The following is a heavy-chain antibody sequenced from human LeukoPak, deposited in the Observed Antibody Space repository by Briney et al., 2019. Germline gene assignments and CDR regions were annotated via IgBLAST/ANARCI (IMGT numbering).Heavy chain of an antibody. CDR1: GFTFRNYW. V-gene: IGHV3-7*03. J-gene: IGHJ4*02. CDR3: ARSLPYGTTWYGRSDF. Sequence: HSGGSLKLSCAASGFTFRNYWMSWVRQPPGKGLEWVANIKHDGSDKYYVDSVKGRFTISRDNAMNSLYLQMNSLRAEDTAIYYCARSLPYGTTWYGRSDFWGQGTLVTVSS. CDR2: IKHDGSDK. D-gene: IGHD6-13*01.